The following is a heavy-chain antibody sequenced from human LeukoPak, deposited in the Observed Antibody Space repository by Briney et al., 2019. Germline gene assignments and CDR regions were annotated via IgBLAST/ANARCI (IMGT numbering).Heavy chain of an antibody. CDR3: ARGRGYSSGWYYFDY. V-gene: IGHV4-34*01. J-gene: IGHJ4*02. CDR2: INHSGST. Sequence: SETLSLTCAVYGGSFSGYYWSWIRQPPGKGLEWIGEINHSGSTNYNPSLKSRVTISVDTSKNQFSLKLSSVTAADTAVYYCARGRGYSSGWYYFDYWGQGTLVTVS. CDR1: GGSFSGYY. D-gene: IGHD6-19*01.